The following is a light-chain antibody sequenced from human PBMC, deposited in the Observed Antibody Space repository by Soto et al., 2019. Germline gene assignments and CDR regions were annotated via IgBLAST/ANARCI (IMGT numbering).Light chain of an antibody. Sequence: EILFTQSPATLSLSPGERLTLSCRASQSVSSYLAWYQQKPGQAPRLLIYDASNRATGIPARLSGSGSGTDFTLTISSLEPEDFAVYYCQQRSNWLTFGQGTRLEI. CDR1: QSVSSY. CDR2: DAS. J-gene: IGKJ5*01. V-gene: IGKV3-11*01. CDR3: QQRSNWLT.